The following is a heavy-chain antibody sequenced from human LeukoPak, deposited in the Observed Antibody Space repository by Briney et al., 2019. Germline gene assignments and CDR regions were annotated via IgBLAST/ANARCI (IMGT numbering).Heavy chain of an antibody. V-gene: IGHV4-39*01. CDR2: IYYSGST. CDR1: GGSISSSSYY. Sequence: SETLSLTCTVSGGSISSSSYYWGWIRQPPGKGLEWIGSIYYSGSTYYNPSLKSRVTISVDTSKNQFSLKLRSVTAADTAVYYCARPRTRLAWFDPWGQGTLVTVSS. CDR3: ARPRTRLAWFDP. D-gene: IGHD6-19*01. J-gene: IGHJ5*02.